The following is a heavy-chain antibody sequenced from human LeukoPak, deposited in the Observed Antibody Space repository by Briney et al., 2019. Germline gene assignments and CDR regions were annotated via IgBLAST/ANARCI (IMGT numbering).Heavy chain of an antibody. V-gene: IGHV3-20*04. CDR2: ITWNGGST. CDR1: GFTFDDYG. D-gene: IGHD3-22*01. Sequence: GGSLRLSCATSGFTFDDYGMSWVRQAPGKGLEWVSGITWNGGSTGYADSVKGRFTISRDNANNSLYLQMNSLRAEDTALYYCARVGGAMIGYLDNWGLGTLLTVSS. CDR3: ARVGGAMIGYLDN. J-gene: IGHJ4*02.